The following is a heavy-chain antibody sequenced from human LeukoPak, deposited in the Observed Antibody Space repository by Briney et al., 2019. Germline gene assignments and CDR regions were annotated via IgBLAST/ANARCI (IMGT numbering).Heavy chain of an antibody. CDR3: VARGGWARFDY. CDR2: ITDDSKTM. CDR1: GFTFDTYS. D-gene: IGHD6-19*01. Sequence: PGGSLRLSCVASGFTFDTYSMNWIRQAPGKGLEWTSYITDDSKTMHYADSVKGRFTISRDNAKNALYLQMNSLRGEDTAVYYCVARGGWARFDYWGQGTLVTVSS. V-gene: IGHV3-48*04. J-gene: IGHJ4*02.